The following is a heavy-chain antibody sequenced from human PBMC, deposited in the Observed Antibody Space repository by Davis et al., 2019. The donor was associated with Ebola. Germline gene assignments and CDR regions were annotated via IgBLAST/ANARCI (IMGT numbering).Heavy chain of an antibody. CDR3: ARLQWGQHGAAFYYQGWFDP. J-gene: IGHJ5*02. D-gene: IGHD2/OR15-2a*01. CDR2: IYLDDSDA. Sequence: GESLKISCRGSGYNSPTSWIAWVRQKPGKGLEWMGMIYLDDSDARYSPSFQGQVTISADKSIGAASLQWGSLKASDTATYYCARLQWGQHGAAFYYQGWFDPWGQGTLVTVSS. V-gene: IGHV5-51*01. CDR1: GYNSPTSW.